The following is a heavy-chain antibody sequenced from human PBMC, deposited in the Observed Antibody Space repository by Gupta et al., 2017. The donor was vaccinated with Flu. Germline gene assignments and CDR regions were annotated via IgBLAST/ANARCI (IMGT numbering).Heavy chain of an antibody. CDR3: ARDRASYYYGSGRYDAFDI. CDR2: ISSSSSYT. D-gene: IGHD3-10*01. J-gene: IGHJ3*02. V-gene: IGHV3-11*05. CDR1: GFTFSDYY. Sequence: QVQLVESGGGLVKPGGSLRLSCAASGFTFSDYYMSWIRQAPGKGLEWVSYISSSSSYTNYADSVKGRFTISRDNAKNSLYLQMNSLRAEDTAVYYCARDRASYYYGSGRYDAFDIWGQGTMVTVSS.